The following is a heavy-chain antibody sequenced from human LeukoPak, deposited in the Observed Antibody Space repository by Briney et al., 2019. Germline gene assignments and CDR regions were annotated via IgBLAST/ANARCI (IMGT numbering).Heavy chain of an antibody. D-gene: IGHD3-9*01. J-gene: IGHJ4*02. CDR1: GYTLTELS. Sequence: ASVKVSCKVSGYTLTELSMHWVRQAPGKGREWMGGFDPEDDETIYAQRFQGRVTVTEDTSTNTAYMELSSLRSEDTAVYYCASGGVTGHFDYWGQGTLVTVSS. CDR3: ASGGVTGHFDY. CDR2: FDPEDDET. V-gene: IGHV1-24*01.